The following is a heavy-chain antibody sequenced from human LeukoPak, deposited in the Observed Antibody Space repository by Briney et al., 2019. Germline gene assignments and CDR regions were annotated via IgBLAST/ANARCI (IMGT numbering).Heavy chain of an antibody. CDR3: AKEYYYDSSGYYYIPKYFDY. CDR1: GFTFDDYA. D-gene: IGHD3-22*01. Sequence: GGSLRLSCAASGFTFDDYAMHWVRQAPGKGLEWVSGISWNSGSIGYADSVKGRFTISRDNAKNSLYLQMNSLRAEDTALYYCAKEYYYDSSGYYYIPKYFDYWGQGTLVTVSS. V-gene: IGHV3-9*01. CDR2: ISWNSGSI. J-gene: IGHJ4*02.